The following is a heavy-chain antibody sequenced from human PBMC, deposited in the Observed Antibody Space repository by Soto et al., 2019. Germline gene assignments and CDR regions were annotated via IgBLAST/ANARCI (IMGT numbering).Heavy chain of an antibody. CDR1: GGSISRGGYY. V-gene: IGHV4-34*01. Sequence: PSETLSLTCTLSGGSISRGGYYWSWIRQPPGKGLEWIGEINHSGSTNYNPSLKSRVTISVDTSKNQFSLKLSSVTAADTAVYYCASSIAARPGYYYYGMDVWGQGTTVTVSS. D-gene: IGHD6-6*01. CDR3: ASSIAARPGYYYYGMDV. CDR2: INHSGST. J-gene: IGHJ6*02.